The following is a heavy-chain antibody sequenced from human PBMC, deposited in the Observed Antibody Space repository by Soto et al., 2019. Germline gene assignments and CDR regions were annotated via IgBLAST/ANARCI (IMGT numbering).Heavy chain of an antibody. CDR3: AKVSVPAAIAYYYYGMDV. CDR1: GFTFSRYG. J-gene: IGHJ6*02. CDR2: ISYDGSNK. V-gene: IGHV3-30*18. Sequence: GGSLRLSCAASGFTFSRYGMHWVRQAPGKGLEWVAVISYDGSNKYYADSVKGRFTISRDNSKNTLYLQMNSLRAEDTAVYYCAKVSVPAAIAYYYYGMDVWGQGTTVTVSS. D-gene: IGHD2-2*01.